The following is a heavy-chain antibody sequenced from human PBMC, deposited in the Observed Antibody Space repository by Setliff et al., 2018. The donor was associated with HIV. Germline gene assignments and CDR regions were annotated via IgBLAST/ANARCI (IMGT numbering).Heavy chain of an antibody. V-gene: IGHV4-4*07. CDR3: ARHGVIAELYYFDS. D-gene: IGHD1-7*01. CDR1: GGSMNTFH. J-gene: IGHJ4*02. Sequence: ASETLSLTCTVSGGSMNTFHWSWIRQPAGQGLEWIGRIYVSGTTSYTNYNPSLKSRIMMSADMSKNQFSLKLSSVTAADTAVYYCARHGVIAELYYFDSWGQGTLVTVSS. CDR2: IYVSGTTSYT.